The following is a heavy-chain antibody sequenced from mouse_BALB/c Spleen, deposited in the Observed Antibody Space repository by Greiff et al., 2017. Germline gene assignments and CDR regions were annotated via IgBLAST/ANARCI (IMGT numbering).Heavy chain of an antibody. CDR3: ARAPGSSYGVWFAY. J-gene: IGHJ3*01. D-gene: IGHD1-1*01. CDR2: IRNKANGYTT. V-gene: IGHV7-3*02. CDR1: GFTFTDYY. Sequence: EVKLMESGGGLVQPGGSLRLSCATSGFTFTDYYMSWVRQPPGKALEWLGFIRNKANGYTTEYSASVKGRFTISRDNSQSILYLQMNTLRAEDSATYYCARAPGSSYGVWFAYWGQGTLVTVSA.